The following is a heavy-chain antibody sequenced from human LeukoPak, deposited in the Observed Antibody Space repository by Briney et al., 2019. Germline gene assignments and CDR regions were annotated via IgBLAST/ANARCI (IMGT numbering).Heavy chain of an antibody. J-gene: IGHJ4*02. CDR3: ASVLRYFNWLSPVGY. CDR1: GFTFSSYG. D-gene: IGHD3-9*01. Sequence: GGSLRLSCAASGFTFSSYGMHWVRQAPGKGLEWVAVIWYDGSNKYYADSVKGRFTISRDNSKNTLYLQMNSLRAEDTAVYYCASVLRYFNWLSPVGYWGQGTLVTVSS. V-gene: IGHV3-33*01. CDR2: IWYDGSNK.